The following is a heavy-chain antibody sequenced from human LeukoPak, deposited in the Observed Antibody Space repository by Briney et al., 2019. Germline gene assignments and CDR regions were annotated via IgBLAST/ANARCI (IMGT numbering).Heavy chain of an antibody. V-gene: IGHV3-23*01. CDR3: AREDDDYGDYGVSDY. CDR1: GFTFSSYS. J-gene: IGHJ4*02. Sequence: SGGSLRLSCAASGFTFSSYSMKWVRQAPGKGLEWVSAISGSGGSTYYADSVKGRFTISRDNSKNTLYLQMNSLRAEDTAVYYCAREDDDYGDYGVSDYWGQGTLVTVSS. D-gene: IGHD4-17*01. CDR2: ISGSGGST.